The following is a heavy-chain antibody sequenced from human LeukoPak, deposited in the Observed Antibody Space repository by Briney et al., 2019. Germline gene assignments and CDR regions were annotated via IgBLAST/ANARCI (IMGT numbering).Heavy chain of an antibody. V-gene: IGHV4-59*12. J-gene: IGHJ4*02. Sequence: SETLSLTCTVSGGSISSYYWSWIRQPPGKGLEWIGYIYYSGSTNYNPSLKSRATISVDTSKNQFSLKLSSVTAADTAVYYCARGPFRDSSSWYYFDYWGQGTLVTVSS. CDR3: ARGPFRDSSSWYYFDY. CDR1: GGSISSYY. D-gene: IGHD6-13*01. CDR2: IYYSGST.